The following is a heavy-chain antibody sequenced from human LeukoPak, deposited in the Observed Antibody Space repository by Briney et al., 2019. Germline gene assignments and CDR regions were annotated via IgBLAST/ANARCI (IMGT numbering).Heavy chain of an antibody. J-gene: IGHJ4*02. Sequence: ASVKVSCKSSGYNFPRYGVSWVRLAPGKGLEWMGSIITYNGSTNFPRKFQGRVTMTADTSTSTVYMEVRSLRSDDTAVYYCTSGGWVRASHDFDYWGQGTLVTVSS. CDR3: TSGGWVRASHDFDY. V-gene: IGHV1-18*01. CDR1: GYNFPRYG. CDR2: IITYNGST. D-gene: IGHD6-19*01.